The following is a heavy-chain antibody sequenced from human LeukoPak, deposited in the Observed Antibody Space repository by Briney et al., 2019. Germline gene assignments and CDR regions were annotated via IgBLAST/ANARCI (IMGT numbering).Heavy chain of an antibody. CDR3: ASGWDSAWFAP. Sequence: SETLSLTCTVSGYSISSGYYWGWIRQPPGKGLEWIGSIYHSGSTYYNPSLKSRVTISVDTSKNQFSLKLSSVTAADTAVYYCASGWDSAWFAPWGQGTLVTVSS. D-gene: IGHD6-19*01. CDR2: IYHSGST. CDR1: GYSISSGYY. V-gene: IGHV4-38-2*02. J-gene: IGHJ5*02.